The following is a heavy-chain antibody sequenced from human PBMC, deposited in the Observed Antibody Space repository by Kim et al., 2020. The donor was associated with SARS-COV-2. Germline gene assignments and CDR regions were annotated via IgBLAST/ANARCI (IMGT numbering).Heavy chain of an antibody. CDR1: GYTLTELA. V-gene: IGHV1-24*01. D-gene: IGHD3-10*01. CDR2: FDPEVGET. CDR3: ATTGPVGDSDY. J-gene: IGHJ4*02. Sequence: ASVKVSCKVSGYTLTELAMHWVRQAPGKGLEWMGGFDPEVGETIYAQKFQGRVTMTEDTSTDTAYMDLSSLRSEDTAVYFCATTGPVGDSDYCGQGTLVTVSS.